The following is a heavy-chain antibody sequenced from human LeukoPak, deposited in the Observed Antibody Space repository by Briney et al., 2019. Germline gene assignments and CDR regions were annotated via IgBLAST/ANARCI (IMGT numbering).Heavy chain of an antibody. CDR1: GFTFSSYW. Sequence: GGSLRLSCAASGFTFSSYWMHWVRHAPGKGLVWVPRINSDGSSTSYADSVKGRFTISRDNAKNTLYLQMNSLRAEDTAVYYCARASGSIAAAGLFDYCGQGALWTVSS. CDR3: ARASGSIAAAGLFDY. V-gene: IGHV3-74*01. CDR2: INSDGSST. D-gene: IGHD6-13*01. J-gene: IGHJ4*02.